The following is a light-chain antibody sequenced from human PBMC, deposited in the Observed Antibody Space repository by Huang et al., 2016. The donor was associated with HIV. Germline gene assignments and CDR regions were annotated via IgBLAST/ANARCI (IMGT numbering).Light chain of an antibody. CDR2: GAS. Sequence: EIVLTQSPGTLSLSPGERATLSCRASQSVSSSDLAWYQQKPCQAPRLLIYGASSRATGIPDRFSGSGSGTDFTLTISRLEPEDFAVYYCQQYGSSPATFGQGTKVEIK. CDR1: QSVSSSD. J-gene: IGKJ1*01. CDR3: QQYGSSPAT. V-gene: IGKV3-20*01.